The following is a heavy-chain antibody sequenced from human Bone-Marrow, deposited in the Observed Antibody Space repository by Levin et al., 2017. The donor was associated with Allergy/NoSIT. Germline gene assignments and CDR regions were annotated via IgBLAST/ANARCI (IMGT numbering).Heavy chain of an antibody. CDR2: IIPMFNEK. Sequence: WVRQAPGQGLEWMGTIIPMFNEKTYAPKFRGRLTMTRDTSTSTVYMELGSLRSEDTAVFYCARVTVTGKTRIYQYWGQGTLVTVSS. V-gene: IGHV1-46*01. CDR3: ARVTVTGKTRIYQY. J-gene: IGHJ4*02. D-gene: IGHD6-19*01.